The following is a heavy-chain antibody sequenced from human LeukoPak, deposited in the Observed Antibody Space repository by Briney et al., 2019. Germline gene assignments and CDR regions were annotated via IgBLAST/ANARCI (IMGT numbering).Heavy chain of an antibody. CDR2: ISSSSSYI. CDR3: ARDNSRELLDY. J-gene: IGHJ4*02. Sequence: GGSLRFSCAASGFTFSSYSMNWVRQAPGKGLEWVSSISSSSSYIYYADSVKGRFTISRDNAKNSLYLQMNSLRAEDTAVYYCARDNSRELLDYWGQGTLVTVSS. D-gene: IGHD1-26*01. CDR1: GFTFSSYS. V-gene: IGHV3-21*01.